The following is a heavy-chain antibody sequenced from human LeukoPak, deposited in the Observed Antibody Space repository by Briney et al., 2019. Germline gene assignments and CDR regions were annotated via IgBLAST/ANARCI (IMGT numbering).Heavy chain of an antibody. CDR3: ARQSITMVRGVIRPRGLLGFDP. J-gene: IGHJ5*02. CDR2: INHSGST. CDR1: GGSFSGYY. V-gene: IGHV4-34*01. D-gene: IGHD3-10*01. Sequence: PSETLSLTCAVYGGSFSGYYWSWIRQPPGKGLEWIGEINHSGSTNYNPSLKSRVTISVDTSKNQFSLSLTSVTAADTAVYYCARQSITMVRGVIRPRGLLGFDPWGQGTLVTVSS.